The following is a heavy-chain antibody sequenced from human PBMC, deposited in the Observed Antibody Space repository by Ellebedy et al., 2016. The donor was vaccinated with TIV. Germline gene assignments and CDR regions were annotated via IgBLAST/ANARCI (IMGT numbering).Heavy chain of an antibody. J-gene: IGHJ4*02. Sequence: GGSLRLSCEGSGFTFGNIAMGWVRQAPGKGLEWVSGILSGGGTKYYADSVKGRFTISRDNAKNSLYLQMNSLRADDTAVYYCAKGYSGYDYYDYWGQGILVTVSS. CDR1: GFTFGNIA. V-gene: IGHV3-23*01. D-gene: IGHD5-12*01. CDR2: ILSGGGTK. CDR3: AKGYSGYDYYDY.